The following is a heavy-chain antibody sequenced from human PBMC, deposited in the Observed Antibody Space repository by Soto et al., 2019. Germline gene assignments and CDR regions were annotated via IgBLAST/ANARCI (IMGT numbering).Heavy chain of an antibody. CDR2: IYPGDSGT. J-gene: IGHJ6*02. V-gene: IGHV5-51*01. CDR1: GYSFTSYW. D-gene: IGHD3-22*01. Sequence: GESVKISCKGSGYSFTSYWIGWVRQMPGKGLEWMGIIYPGDSGTRYSPSFQGQVTISADKSISTAYLQWSSLKASDTAMYYCARHAQLTYYYDSSGYYKPIYYYYGMDVWGQGTTVTVSS. CDR3: ARHAQLTYYYDSSGYYKPIYYYYGMDV.